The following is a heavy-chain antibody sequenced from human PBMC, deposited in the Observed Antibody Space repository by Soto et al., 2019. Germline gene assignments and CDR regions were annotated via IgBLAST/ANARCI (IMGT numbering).Heavy chain of an antibody. J-gene: IGHJ4*02. CDR3: AHLDDYDNSGYYQYFDY. CDR1: GLSLSTSGVG. V-gene: IGHV2-5*02. CDR2: IYWDDDK. Sequence: QITLKESGPTLVKPTQTLTLTCTVSGLSLSTSGVGVGWIRQPPGKALQWLALIYWDDDKRYSPPLKSRPTITKDTSKTQVGLTMTNMDPVDTATYYCAHLDDYDNSGYYQYFDYWVQGTLVTVSS. D-gene: IGHD3-22*01.